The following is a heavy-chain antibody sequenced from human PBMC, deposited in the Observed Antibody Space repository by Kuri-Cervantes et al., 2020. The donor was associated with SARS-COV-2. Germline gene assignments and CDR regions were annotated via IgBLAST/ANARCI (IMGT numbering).Heavy chain of an antibody. J-gene: IGHJ4*02. CDR1: GGSFSGYY. CDR2: INHSGST. V-gene: IGHV4-34*01. Sequence: TLSLTCAVYGGSFSGYYWSWIRQPPGKGLEWMGEINHSGSTNYNPSLKSRVTISVDTSKNQFSLKLSSVTAADTAVYYCARGAVVRGPKYYLDYWGQGTLVTVSS. D-gene: IGHD3-10*01. CDR3: ARGAVVRGPKYYLDY.